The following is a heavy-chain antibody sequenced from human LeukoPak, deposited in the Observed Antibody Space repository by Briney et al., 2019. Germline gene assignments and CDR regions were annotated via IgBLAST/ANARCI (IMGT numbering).Heavy chain of an antibody. CDR2: VYYSGAT. D-gene: IGHD3-10*01. CDR1: GDSITSYY. CDR3: AGVFSGRRPFEL. V-gene: IGHV4-59*01. Sequence: PSETLSLTCTVSGDSITSYYWNWIRQPPGKGLEWIGYVYYSGATNYNPSLKTRVTTSIDTSKKQFSLKLSSVTAADTAVYFCAGVFSGRRPFELWGKGTLVTVSS. J-gene: IGHJ4*02.